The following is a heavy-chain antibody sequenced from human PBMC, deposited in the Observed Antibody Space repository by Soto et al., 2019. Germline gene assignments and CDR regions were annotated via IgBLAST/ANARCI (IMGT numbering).Heavy chain of an antibody. Sequence: AAGKVSCKASGYTFTSYGISWVRQAPGQGLEWMGWISAYNGNTNYAQKLQGRVTMTTDTSTSTAYMELRSLRSDDTAVYYCARSYCSGGSCYLLDYWGQVILFPAS. CDR3: ARSYCSGGSCYLLDY. V-gene: IGHV1-18*04. J-gene: IGHJ4*02. CDR1: GYTFTSYG. CDR2: ISAYNGNT. D-gene: IGHD2-15*01.